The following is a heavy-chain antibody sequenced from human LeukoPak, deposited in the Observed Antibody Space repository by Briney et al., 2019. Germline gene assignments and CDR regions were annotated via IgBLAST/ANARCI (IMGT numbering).Heavy chain of an antibody. CDR3: AREKGGTYSDF. V-gene: IGHV3-74*01. Sequence: GGSLRLSCPASGFTFSSYWMHWVRQAPGKGLVWVSRINTDGSSTSYADSVKGRFTISRDNAKNTLYLQMNSLRADDTAVYYCAREKGGTYSDFWGQGTLVTVSS. J-gene: IGHJ4*02. CDR2: INTDGSST. CDR1: GFTFSSYW. D-gene: IGHD1-26*01.